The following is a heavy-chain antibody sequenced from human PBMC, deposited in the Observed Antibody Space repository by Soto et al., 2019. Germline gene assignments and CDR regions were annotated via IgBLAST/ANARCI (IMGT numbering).Heavy chain of an antibody. Sequence: QLLESGGGLVQPGGSLRLSCAASGFTFNNYAMTWVRQAPGKGLEWVSSISGSGSNTFYTDSVEGRFTISRDNSKNTVDLLMNNLRAEDTAVYYCVEQNKGWYEYLGQGTLVTVSS. D-gene: IGHD6-19*01. CDR1: GFTFNNYA. CDR2: ISGSGSNT. J-gene: IGHJ4*02. V-gene: IGHV3-23*01. CDR3: VEQNKGWYEY.